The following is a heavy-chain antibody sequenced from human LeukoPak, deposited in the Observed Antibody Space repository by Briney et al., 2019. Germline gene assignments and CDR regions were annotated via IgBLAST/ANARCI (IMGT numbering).Heavy chain of an antibody. CDR1: GFTFSSYA. Sequence: PGGSLRLSCAASGFTFSSYAMSWVRQAPGKGLEWVSAISGSGGSTYYADSVKGRFTISRDNSKNTLYLQMNSLRAEDTAVYYCAKDTVADPSIAVAGDAFDIWGQGTMVTVSS. J-gene: IGHJ3*02. D-gene: IGHD6-19*01. CDR2: ISGSGGST. CDR3: AKDTVADPSIAVAGDAFDI. V-gene: IGHV3-23*01.